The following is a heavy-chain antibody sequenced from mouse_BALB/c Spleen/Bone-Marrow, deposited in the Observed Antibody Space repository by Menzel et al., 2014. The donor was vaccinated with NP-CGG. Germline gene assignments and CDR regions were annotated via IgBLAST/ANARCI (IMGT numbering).Heavy chain of an antibody. D-gene: IGHD1-1*01. V-gene: IGHV2-9*02. CDR2: IWAGGST. CDR1: GFSLTSYG. CDR3: ARKDYGSRGGYFDV. J-gene: IGHJ1*01. Sequence: QVQLQQSGPGLVAPSQSLSITCTVSGFSLTSYGVHWVRQPPGKGLEWLGLIWAGGSTNYNSALMSRLSISKDNSKSQVFLKMNSLQTDDTAMYYCARKDYGSRGGYFDVWVAATTASLSS.